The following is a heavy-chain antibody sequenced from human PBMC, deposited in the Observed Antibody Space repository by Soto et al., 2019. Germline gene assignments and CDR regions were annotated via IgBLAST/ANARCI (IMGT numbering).Heavy chain of an antibody. V-gene: IGHV4-59*08. CDR2: IYYSGST. D-gene: IGHD5-12*01. J-gene: IGHJ4*02. CDR3: ARHSGYSGYDNDY. CDR1: GGSISSYY. Sequence: SETLSLTCTVSGGSISSYYWSWIRQPPGKGLEWIGYIYYSGSTNYNPSLKSRVTISVDTSKNQFSLKLSSVAAADTAVYYCARHSGYSGYDNDYWGQGTLVTVSS.